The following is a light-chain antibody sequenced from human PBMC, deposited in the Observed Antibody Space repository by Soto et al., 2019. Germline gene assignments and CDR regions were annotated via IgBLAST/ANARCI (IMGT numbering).Light chain of an antibody. CDR1: RTINSW. V-gene: IGKV1-5*01. CDR2: DAS. J-gene: IGKJ1*01. CDR3: QQYDSYSSGP. Sequence: IKTTQSPSTLSASVGDRVTNTCRASRTINSWLAWYQQKPGKAPKVLIFDASSLKTGVPSRFSGSGSGTEFTLTISNLQPDDFATYYCQQYDSYSSGPFGQGTKVDI.